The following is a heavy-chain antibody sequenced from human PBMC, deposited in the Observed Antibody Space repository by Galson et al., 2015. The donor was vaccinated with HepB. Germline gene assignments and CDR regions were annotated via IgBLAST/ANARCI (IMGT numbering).Heavy chain of an antibody. CDR3: ARIRVAAAGFDY. Sequence: ETLSLTCTVSGGSISSYYWSWIRQPPGKGLEWIGYIYYSGSTNYNPSLKSRVTISVDTSKNQFSLKLSSVTAADTAVYYCARIRVAAAGFDYWGQGTLVTVSS. CDR1: GGSISSYY. CDR2: IYYSGST. J-gene: IGHJ4*02. D-gene: IGHD6-13*01. V-gene: IGHV4-59*01.